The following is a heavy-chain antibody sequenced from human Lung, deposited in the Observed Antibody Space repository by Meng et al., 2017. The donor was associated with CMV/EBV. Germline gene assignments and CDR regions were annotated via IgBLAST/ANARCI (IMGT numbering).Heavy chain of an antibody. V-gene: IGHV3-74*01. D-gene: IGHD3-10*01. CDR1: GINFNTYW. J-gene: IGHJ3*02. Sequence: GGSXRLXCAVFGINFNTYWMHWVRQVPGKGLVWLSRIYSDGISTRYADSVKARFTISRDNTKNTLYLQMNGLRAEDTAVYYCAREPGRGAFDIWGQGTMVT. CDR2: IYSDGIST. CDR3: AREPGRGAFDI.